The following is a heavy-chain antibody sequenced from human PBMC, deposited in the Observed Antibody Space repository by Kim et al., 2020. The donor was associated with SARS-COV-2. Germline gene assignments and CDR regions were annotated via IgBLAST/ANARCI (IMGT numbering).Heavy chain of an antibody. V-gene: IGHV1-69*02. CDR3: ARVFFEGGNRSDY. CDR1: GGTFSSYT. Sequence: SVKVSCKASGGTFSSYTISWVRQAPGQGLEWMGRIIPILGIANYAQKFQGRVTITADKSTSTAYMELSSLRSEDTAVYYCARVFFEGGNRSDYWGQGTLVTVSS. CDR2: IIPILGIA. J-gene: IGHJ4*02. D-gene: IGHD2-21*02.